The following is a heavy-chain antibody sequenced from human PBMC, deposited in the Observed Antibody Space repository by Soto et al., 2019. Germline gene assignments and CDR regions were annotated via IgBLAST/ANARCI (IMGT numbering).Heavy chain of an antibody. J-gene: IGHJ4*02. CDR2: IYYSGST. CDR3: ARGGHRIAEAGHLPSDY. V-gene: IGHV4-59*11. D-gene: IGHD6-13*01. CDR1: GGSISGHY. Sequence: PSETLSLTCTVSGGSISGHYWSWIRQPPGMGLEWIGYIYYSGSTKYNPSLKSRVTISVDTSQKQFSLKLWSVTAADTAVYYCARGGHRIAEAGHLPSDYWGQGTLVTVSS.